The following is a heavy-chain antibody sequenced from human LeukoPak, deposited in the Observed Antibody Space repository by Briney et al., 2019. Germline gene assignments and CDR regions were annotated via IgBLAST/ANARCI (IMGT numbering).Heavy chain of an antibody. CDR2: IHYIGNT. Sequence: SETLSLTGTVGSDSINNYYWTWIRQSPGKALEWIGYIHYIGNTNYNPSLKDRVAISVDTSKTQFSLNLSSVTAADTAVYYCARAWYSSSDWLPFDYWGQGALVTVSS. J-gene: IGHJ4*02. CDR1: SDSINNYY. V-gene: IGHV4-59*01. D-gene: IGHD6-19*01. CDR3: ARAWYSSSDWLPFDY.